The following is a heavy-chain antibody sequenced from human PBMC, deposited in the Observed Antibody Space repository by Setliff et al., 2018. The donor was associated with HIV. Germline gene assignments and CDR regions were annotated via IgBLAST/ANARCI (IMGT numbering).Heavy chain of an antibody. Sequence: GGSLRLSCSASGFTFSSYAMHWVRQAPGKGLEYVSAISSNGGSTYYADSVKGRFTISRDNAKNSLFLQMNSLRAEDTAVYYCASIELAAMVPVDYWGQGTLVTVSS. CDR1: GFTFSSYA. CDR2: ISSNGGST. D-gene: IGHD5-18*01. V-gene: IGHV3-64*04. CDR3: ASIELAAMVPVDY. J-gene: IGHJ4*02.